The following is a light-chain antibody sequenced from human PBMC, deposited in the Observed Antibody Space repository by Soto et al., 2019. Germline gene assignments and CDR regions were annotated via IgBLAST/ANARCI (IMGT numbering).Light chain of an antibody. CDR3: CSYARSTPYYV. Sequence: QSALTQPASVSGSPGQSITISCTGTSSDVGSYNLVSWYQQHPGKAPKLMIYEGSKRPSGVSIRFSGSKSGDTASLTISGLQAEDEADYYCCSYARSTPYYVFGTGTKLTVL. J-gene: IGLJ1*01. CDR2: EGS. CDR1: SSDVGSYNL. V-gene: IGLV2-23*01.